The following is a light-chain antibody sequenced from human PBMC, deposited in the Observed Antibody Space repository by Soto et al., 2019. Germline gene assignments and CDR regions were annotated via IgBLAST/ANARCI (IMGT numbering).Light chain of an antibody. CDR3: SSYAGSNKFVV. J-gene: IGLJ2*01. CDR2: EVS. V-gene: IGLV2-8*01. Sequence: QSALTQPPSASGSPGQSVTISCTGTSSDVGGYNYVSWYQQHPGKAPKLMIYEVSKRPTGVPDRFSGSKSGKTASLTVSGLQAEDEADYYCSSYAGSNKFVVFGGGTKVTVL. CDR1: SSDVGGYNY.